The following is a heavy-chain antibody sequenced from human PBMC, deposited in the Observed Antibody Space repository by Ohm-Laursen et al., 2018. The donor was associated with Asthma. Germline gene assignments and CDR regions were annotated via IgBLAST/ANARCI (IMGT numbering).Heavy chain of an antibody. CDR2: ISASAGTM. D-gene: IGHD2-15*01. Sequence: SLRLSCAASGITFSDSYMTWIRQAPGKGLEWISYISASAGTMYYADSVKGRFTISRDNAKKSLFLHMSGLRAEDTAVYYCARGRSGGCYWGPCDFNSPLDVWGQGTTVTVSS. V-gene: IGHV3-11*01. J-gene: IGHJ6*02. CDR1: GITFSDSY. CDR3: ARGRSGGCYWGPCDFNSPLDV.